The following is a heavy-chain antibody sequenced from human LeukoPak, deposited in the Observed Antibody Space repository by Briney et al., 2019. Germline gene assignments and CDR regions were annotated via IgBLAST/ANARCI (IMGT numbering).Heavy chain of an antibody. J-gene: IGHJ5*02. D-gene: IGHD2-2*01. CDR1: GFTFSSYE. CDR3: AREYRAFVVVPAASGWFDP. CDR2: ISSSGSTI. Sequence: GGSLRLSCAASGFTFSSYEMNWVRQAPGKGLEWVSYISSSGSTIYYADSVKGRFTISRDNAKNSLYLQMNSLGAEDTAVYYCAREYRAFVVVPAASGWFDPWGQGTLVTVSS. V-gene: IGHV3-48*03.